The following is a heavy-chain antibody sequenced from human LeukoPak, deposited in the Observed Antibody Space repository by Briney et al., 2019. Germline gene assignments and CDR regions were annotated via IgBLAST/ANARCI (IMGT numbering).Heavy chain of an antibody. CDR3: AKSARSVVVPAGTWFDP. D-gene: IGHD2-2*01. CDR1: GFTFSSYA. V-gene: IGHV3-23*01. J-gene: IGHJ5*02. Sequence: GGSLRLSCAASGFTFSSYAMSWVRQAPGKGLEWVSAISGSGGSTYYADSVKGRFTISRDNSKNTLYLQMNSLRAEDTAVYYCAKSARSVVVPAGTWFDPWGQGTLVTVSS. CDR2: ISGSGGST.